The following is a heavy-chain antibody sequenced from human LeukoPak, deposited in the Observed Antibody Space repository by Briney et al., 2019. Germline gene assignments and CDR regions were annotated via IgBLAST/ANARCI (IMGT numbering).Heavy chain of an antibody. V-gene: IGHV4-38-2*01. J-gene: IGHJ6*03. Sequence: PSETLSLTCAVSGYSISSGYYWGWFRPPPGKGPEWIGCIYHSGTTYYNPSLKSRVTISVDTSKNQFSLMISSVTAADTAVYYCARQGGSNSPYYYYYMDVWGKGTTVTVPS. D-gene: IGHD6-13*01. CDR3: ARQGGSNSPYYYYYMDV. CDR1: GYSISSGYY. CDR2: IYHSGTT.